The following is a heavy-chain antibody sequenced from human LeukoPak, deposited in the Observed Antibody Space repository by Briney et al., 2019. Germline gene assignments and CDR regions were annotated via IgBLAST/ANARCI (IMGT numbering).Heavy chain of an antibody. V-gene: IGHV4-34*01. CDR1: GGSFSGYY. CDR2: INHSGST. D-gene: IGHD3-22*01. J-gene: IGHJ6*03. CDR3: ARGRRYYDSSGYYAAVYYMDV. Sequence: SETLSLTCAVYGGSFSGYYWSWIRQPPGKGLEWIGEINHSGSTNYNPSLKSRVTISVDASKNQFSLKLSSVTAADTAVYYCARGRRYYDSSGYYAAVYYMDVWGKGTTVTVSS.